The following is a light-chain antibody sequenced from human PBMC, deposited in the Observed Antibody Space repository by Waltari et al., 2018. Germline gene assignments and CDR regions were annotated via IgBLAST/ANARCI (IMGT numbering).Light chain of an antibody. Sequence: DIMLAQSPDSLAVSLGERVTINCKSSQSLLYRYNNKNYLAWYQWKPGQAPKLLIYWASTRESGVPDRFSVSGSGTDFTLTISGLQTEDVAVYFCQQFYTTPYTFGQGSKVEIK. CDR2: WAS. J-gene: IGKJ2*01. V-gene: IGKV4-1*01. CDR1: QSLLYRYNNKNY. CDR3: QQFYTTPYT.